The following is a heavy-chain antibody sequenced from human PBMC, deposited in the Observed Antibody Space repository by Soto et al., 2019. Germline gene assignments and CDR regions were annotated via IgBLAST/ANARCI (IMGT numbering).Heavy chain of an antibody. D-gene: IGHD2-15*01. CDR2: IYHSGST. Sequence: QLQLQESGSGLVKPSQTLSLTCAVSGGSISSDGYSWSWIRQPPGKGLEWIGYIYHSGSTYYNPSLKSRVTISVDRSKNQFSLKLRSVTAADTAVYYCARARYCSGGRCYPPIYYSYGMDVWGQGITVTVSS. J-gene: IGHJ6*02. V-gene: IGHV4-30-2*01. CDR1: GGSISSDGYS. CDR3: ARARYCSGGRCYPPIYYSYGMDV.